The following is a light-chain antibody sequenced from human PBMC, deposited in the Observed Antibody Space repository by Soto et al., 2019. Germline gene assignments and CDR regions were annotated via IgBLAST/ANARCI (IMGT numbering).Light chain of an antibody. CDR3: QQSYTAPPT. J-gene: IGKJ1*01. CDR1: QSISRY. V-gene: IGKV1-39*01. Sequence: DIQMTQSPSSLSASVGDRVTITCRASQSISRYLNWYQQKPGKAPKLLIYAASSLHSGVPSSFSGSGFGTDFTLTISSLQSEDFATYYCQQSYTAPPTFGQGTKVDIK. CDR2: AAS.